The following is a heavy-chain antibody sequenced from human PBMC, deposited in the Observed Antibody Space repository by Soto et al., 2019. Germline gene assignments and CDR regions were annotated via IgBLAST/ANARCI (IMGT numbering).Heavy chain of an antibody. D-gene: IGHD2-21*02. J-gene: IGHJ5*02. CDR2: VYHTGDT. CDR1: GGTVASSHW. Sequence: SETLSLTGGVSGGTVASSHWWSWVRQSPGRGLEWIGNVYHTGDTNFNPSLQSRVTFSVDKSNNQFSLRLTSVTAADTAVYFCAREIVTAGGNNYFDPWGPGTLVTVSS. V-gene: IGHV4-4*02. CDR3: AREIVTAGGNNYFDP.